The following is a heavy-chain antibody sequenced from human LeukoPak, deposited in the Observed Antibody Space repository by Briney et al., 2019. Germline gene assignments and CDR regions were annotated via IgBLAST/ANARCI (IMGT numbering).Heavy chain of an antibody. J-gene: IGHJ5*02. D-gene: IGHD4-17*01. V-gene: IGHV3-66*01. CDR3: ARVMSGGDYMGNWFDP. CDR1: GFTVSSNY. CDR2: IYSGGST. Sequence: GGSLRLSCAASGFTVSSNYMSWVRQAPGKGLEWVSVIYSGGSTYYADSVKGRFTISRDNSKNTLYLQMNSLRAEGTAVYYCARVMSGGDYMGNWFDPWGQGTLVTVSS.